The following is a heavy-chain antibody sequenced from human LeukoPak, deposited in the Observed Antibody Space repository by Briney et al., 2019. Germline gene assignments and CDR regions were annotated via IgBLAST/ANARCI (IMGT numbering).Heavy chain of an antibody. D-gene: IGHD7-27*01. Sequence: PSETLSLTCTVSAASISTSSYYWGWPRQPPGKGLEWIVSIYYTGSTYYNPSLKTRVTISPETTKNQFSLKLSSVTAAVNAGAYWARLTGDRRDDFDYWGQGTLVTVSS. J-gene: IGHJ4*01. CDR3: ARLTGDRRDDFDY. CDR1: AASISTSSYY. CDR2: IYYTGST. V-gene: IGHV4-39*01.